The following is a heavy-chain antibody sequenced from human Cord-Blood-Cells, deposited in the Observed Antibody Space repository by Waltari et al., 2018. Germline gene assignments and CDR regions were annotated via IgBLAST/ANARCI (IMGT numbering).Heavy chain of an antibody. CDR2: INPSGGST. V-gene: IGHV1-46*01. D-gene: IGHD3-3*01. J-gene: IGHJ4*02. CDR1: GYTFTSYH. Sequence: QVQLVQSGAEVKKPGASVKVSCKASGYTFTSYHIHWVRQAPGQGLEWMGIINPSGGSTSYAQKFQGRVTMTRDTSTSTVYMELSSLRSEDTAVYYCARAKGYDFWSGYYDYWGQGTLVTVSS. CDR3: ARAKGYDFWSGYYDY.